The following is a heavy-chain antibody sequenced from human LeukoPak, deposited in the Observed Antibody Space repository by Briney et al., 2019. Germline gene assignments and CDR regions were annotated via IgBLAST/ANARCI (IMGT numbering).Heavy chain of an antibody. D-gene: IGHD3-3*01. Sequence: GASVKVSCKASGYTFTSYGISWVRQAPGQGLEWMGWISAYNGNTNYAQKLQGRVTMTTDTSTSTAYMELRSLRSDDTAVYCCARYHDYDFWSGNWFDPWGQGTLVTVFS. J-gene: IGHJ5*02. V-gene: IGHV1-18*01. CDR1: GYTFTSYG. CDR2: ISAYNGNT. CDR3: ARYHDYDFWSGNWFDP.